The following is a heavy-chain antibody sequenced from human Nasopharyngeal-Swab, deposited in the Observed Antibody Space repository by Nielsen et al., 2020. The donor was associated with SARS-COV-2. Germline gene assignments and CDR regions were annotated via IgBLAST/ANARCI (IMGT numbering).Heavy chain of an antibody. CDR2: TYYRSKWYN. Sequence: SETLSLTCAISGDSVSSNSAAWNWIRQSPSSGLEWLGRTYYRSKWYNDYAVSVKSRITINPDTSKNQFSLQLNSVTPEDTAVYYCARDSSSWYYYYYGMDVWGQGTTVTVSS. D-gene: IGHD6-13*01. V-gene: IGHV6-1*01. J-gene: IGHJ6*02. CDR3: ARDSSSWYYYYYGMDV. CDR1: GDSVSSNSAA.